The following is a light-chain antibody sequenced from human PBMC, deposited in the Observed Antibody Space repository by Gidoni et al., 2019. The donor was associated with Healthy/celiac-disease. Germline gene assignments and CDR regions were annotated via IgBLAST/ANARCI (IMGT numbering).Light chain of an antibody. CDR3: QQYGSSPRT. CDR2: GAS. Sequence: VLTQSPGTLSWSPGERATLSCRASQSVSSSYLAWYQQKPGQAPRLLIYGASSRATGIPDRFSGSGSGTDFTLTISRLEPEDFAVYYCQQYGSSPRTFGQXTKVEIK. V-gene: IGKV3-20*01. J-gene: IGKJ1*01. CDR1: QSVSSSY.